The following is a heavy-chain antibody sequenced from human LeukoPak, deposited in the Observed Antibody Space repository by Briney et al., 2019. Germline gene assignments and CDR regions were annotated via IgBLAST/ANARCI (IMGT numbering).Heavy chain of an antibody. CDR2: INPNSGDT. Sequence: GASVKVSCKASGYTFTGYYMHWVRQAPGQGLEWMGWINPNSGDTNYAQRFQGRVTMTRDTSINTAYMELNKLRSDDTAVYYCATLDQLVGPDFFDYWGQGTLVTVFS. CDR1: GYTFTGYY. CDR3: ATLDQLVGPDFFDY. J-gene: IGHJ4*02. V-gene: IGHV1-2*02. D-gene: IGHD6-6*01.